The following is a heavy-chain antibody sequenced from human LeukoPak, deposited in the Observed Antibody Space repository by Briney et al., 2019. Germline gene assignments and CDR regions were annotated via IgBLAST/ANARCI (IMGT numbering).Heavy chain of an antibody. D-gene: IGHD3-3*01. J-gene: IGHJ4*02. Sequence: GGSLRLSCAASGFTFSSYGMHWVRQAPGKGLEWVAFIRYDGSNKYYADSVKGRFTISRDNSKNTLYLQMNSLRAEDTAVYYCARDLNDFWSGYFDYWGQGTLVTVSS. V-gene: IGHV3-30*02. CDR1: GFTFSSYG. CDR3: ARDLNDFWSGYFDY. CDR2: IRYDGSNK.